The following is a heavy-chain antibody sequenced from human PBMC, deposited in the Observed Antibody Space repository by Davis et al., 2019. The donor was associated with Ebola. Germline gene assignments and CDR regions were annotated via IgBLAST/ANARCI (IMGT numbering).Heavy chain of an antibody. CDR3: ARAGIAVAEGWGNWFDP. J-gene: IGHJ5*02. CDR1: GGPYDDHG. Sequence: ASVKVSCKFSGGPYDDHGINWVRQAPGRGLEWIGYMFTYSGKTKFAQNLRDRVTMTTDKSTRTAYMELRGLTSGDTAVYYCARAGIAVAEGWGNWFDPWGQGTLVTVSS. CDR2: MFTYSGKT. D-gene: IGHD6-19*01. V-gene: IGHV1-18*01.